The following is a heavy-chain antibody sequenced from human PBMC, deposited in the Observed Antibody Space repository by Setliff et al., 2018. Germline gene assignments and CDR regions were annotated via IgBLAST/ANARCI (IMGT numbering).Heavy chain of an antibody. J-gene: IGHJ4*02. CDR1: GFTFSTYW. CDR2: ISTDGSSI. V-gene: IGHV3-74*03. CDR3: ARVYVYSYGFDY. Sequence: GGSLRLSCVTSGFTFSTYWMHWVRQAPGQGLVWVARISTDGSSITYADSVKGRFTISRDNARNTLYLQMNSLTAEDTAVYYCARVYVYSYGFDYWGQGTPVTVSS. D-gene: IGHD3-16*01.